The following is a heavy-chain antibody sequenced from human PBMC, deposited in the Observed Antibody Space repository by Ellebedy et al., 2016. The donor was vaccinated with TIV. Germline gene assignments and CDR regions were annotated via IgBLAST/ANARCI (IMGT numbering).Heavy chain of an antibody. V-gene: IGHV3-15*01. CDR2: FKTDTARATT. CDR3: TTRRTKTNED. J-gene: IGHJ4*02. CDR1: GFTFNKAW. D-gene: IGHD2-8*01. Sequence: GESLKISCAASGFTFNKAWMNWVRQAPGKGLEWVGRFKTDTARATTDCAAPVKGTCTISREDSKETLYLQLNNLRTEETAVYYCTTRRTKTNEDWGQGTLVTVSS.